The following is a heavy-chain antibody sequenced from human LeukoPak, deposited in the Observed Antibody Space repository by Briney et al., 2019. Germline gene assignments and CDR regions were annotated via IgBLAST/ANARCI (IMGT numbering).Heavy chain of an antibody. CDR3: AGDSSSFGLGYMDV. Sequence: PGGSLRLSCAASGFTFSSYRMNWVRQAPGRGLEWVSYISSSSSTIYYADSVKGRFTISRDNAKNSLYLQMNSLRAEDTAVYYCAGDSSSFGLGYMDVWGKGTTVTVSS. V-gene: IGHV3-48*04. CDR1: GFTFSSYR. D-gene: IGHD6-6*01. CDR2: ISSSSSTI. J-gene: IGHJ6*03.